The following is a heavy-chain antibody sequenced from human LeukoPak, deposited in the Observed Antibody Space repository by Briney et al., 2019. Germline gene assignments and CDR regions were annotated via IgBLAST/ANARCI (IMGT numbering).Heavy chain of an antibody. V-gene: IGHV3-23*01. D-gene: IGHD3-22*01. J-gene: IGHJ4*02. CDR2: ISGSGGST. CDR1: GFTFSSYA. Sequence: GGSLRLSCAASGFTFSSYAMSWVRQAPGKGLEWVSAISGSGGSTYYADSVKGRFTISRDNSKNTLYLQMNSLRAEDTAVYYCAKDTARGYDGVKDRYYDSSGRDYWGQGTLVTVSS. CDR3: AKDTARGYDGVKDRYYDSSGRDY.